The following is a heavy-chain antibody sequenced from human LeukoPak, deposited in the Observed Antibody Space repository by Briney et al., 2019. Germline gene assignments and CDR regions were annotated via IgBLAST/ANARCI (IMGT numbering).Heavy chain of an antibody. V-gene: IGHV1-2*02. CDR2: INPNNGGT. CDR1: GYTFTAYY. J-gene: IGHJ4*02. CDR3: ARGEGGYESGNLDS. D-gene: IGHD5-12*01. Sequence: ASVKVSCKASGYTFTAYYVHWVRQAPGRGLEWMGWINPNNGGTNYAQKFQGGVTMTRDTSIKTVYMELRRLTSDDTAVYYCARGEGGYESGNLDSWGQGTLVIVSS.